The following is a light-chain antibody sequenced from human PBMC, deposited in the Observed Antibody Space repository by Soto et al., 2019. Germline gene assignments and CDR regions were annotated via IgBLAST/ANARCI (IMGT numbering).Light chain of an antibody. Sequence: QSALTQPASVSASPGQSITISCTGTSSDVGGSNFVSWYQQHPGKPPKLIIYDVATRPSGVSNRFSGSKSGSTASLIISRLQTEDEADYYCVLFTSSTTYVFGGGTKLTVL. CDR1: SSDVGGSNF. V-gene: IGLV2-14*03. J-gene: IGLJ1*01. CDR2: DVA. CDR3: VLFTSSTTYV.